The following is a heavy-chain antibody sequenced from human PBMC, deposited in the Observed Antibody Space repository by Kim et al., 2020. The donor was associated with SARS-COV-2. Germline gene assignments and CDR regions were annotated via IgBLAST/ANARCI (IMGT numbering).Heavy chain of an antibody. Sequence: GGSLRLSCAASGFTFSSYWMHWVRQAPGKGLVWVSRINSDGSSTSYADSVKGRFTISRDNAKNTLYLQMNSLRAEDTAVYYCARDPSSGWYPSLNWFDPWGQGTLVTVSS. CDR1: GFTFSSYW. D-gene: IGHD6-19*01. J-gene: IGHJ5*02. V-gene: IGHV3-74*01. CDR2: INSDGSST. CDR3: ARDPSSGWYPSLNWFDP.